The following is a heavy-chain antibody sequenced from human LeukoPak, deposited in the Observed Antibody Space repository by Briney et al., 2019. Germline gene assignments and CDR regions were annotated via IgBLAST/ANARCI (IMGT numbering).Heavy chain of an antibody. D-gene: IGHD3-3*01. CDR2: INHNGST. CDR3: ARHTYYDFWSGYREGVYFDY. V-gene: IGHV4-34*01. CDR1: GGSFSGYY. Sequence: SETLSLTCAVYGGSFSGYYWSWIRQPPGKGLEWIGEINHNGSTNYNPSLKSRVTISVDTSKNQFSLKLSSVTAADTAVYYCARHTYYDFWSGYREGVYFDYWGQGTLVTVSS. J-gene: IGHJ4*02.